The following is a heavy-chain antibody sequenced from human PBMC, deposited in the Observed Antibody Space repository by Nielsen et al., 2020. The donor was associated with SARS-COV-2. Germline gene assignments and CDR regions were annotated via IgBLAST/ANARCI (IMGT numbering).Heavy chain of an antibody. Sequence: SETLSLTCTVSGGSISSGGYYWSWIRQHPGKGLEWIGYIYYSGSTYYNPSLKSRVTISVDTSKNQFSLKLSSVTAADTAVYYCARHYRAGIYYFDYWGQGTLVTVSS. CDR1: GGSISSGGYY. V-gene: IGHV4-39*01. CDR2: IYYSGST. CDR3: ARHYRAGIYYFDY. J-gene: IGHJ4*02. D-gene: IGHD6-13*01.